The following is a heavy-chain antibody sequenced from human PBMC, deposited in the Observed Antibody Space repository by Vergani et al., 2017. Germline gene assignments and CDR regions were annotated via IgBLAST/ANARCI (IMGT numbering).Heavy chain of an antibody. D-gene: IGHD6-13*01. CDR2: IIPILGIA. V-gene: IGHV1-69*02. CDR3: ASPEQQLAEYYFDY. CDR1: GGTFSSYT. J-gene: IGHJ4*02. Sequence: QVQLVQSGAEVKKPGSSVKVSCKASGGTFSSYTISWVRQAPGQGLEWMGRIIPILGIANYAQKFQGRVTITADKSTSTAYMELSSLRSEDTAVYYCASPEQQLAEYYFDYWGQGTLVTVSS.